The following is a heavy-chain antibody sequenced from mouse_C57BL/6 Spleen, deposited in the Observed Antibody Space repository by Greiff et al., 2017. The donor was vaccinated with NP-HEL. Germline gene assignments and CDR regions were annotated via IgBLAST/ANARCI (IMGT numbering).Heavy chain of an antibody. CDR1: GYTFTSYR. V-gene: IGHV1-52*01. J-gene: IGHJ2*01. D-gene: IGHD2-4*01. CDR2: IDPSDSET. CDR3: ARGDDYGPYSLDY. Sequence: VQLQQPGAELVRPGSSVKLSCKASGYTFTSYRMHWVKQRPIQGLEWIGNIDPSDSETHYNQKVKDKATLTVDKSSSTAYMQLSSLTSEDSAVYYCARGDDYGPYSLDYWGQGTTLTVSS.